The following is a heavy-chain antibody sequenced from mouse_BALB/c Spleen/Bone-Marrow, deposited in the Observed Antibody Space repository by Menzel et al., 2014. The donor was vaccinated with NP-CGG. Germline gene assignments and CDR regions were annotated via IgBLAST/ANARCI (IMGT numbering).Heavy chain of an antibody. CDR1: GFSLSSYN. V-gene: IGHV2-6-4*01. CDR2: IWGGGGT. CDR3: ARKDGGYYVMDY. J-gene: IGHJ4*01. Sequence: QVQLKESGPGLVAPSQNLSITCTVSGFSLSSYNIHWIRQPPGKGLEWLGMIWGGGGTDHNSALKSRLRISKDNSKSQIFLKINSLQIDDTAMYYCARKDGGYYVMDYWGQGTSVTVSS. D-gene: IGHD2-3*01.